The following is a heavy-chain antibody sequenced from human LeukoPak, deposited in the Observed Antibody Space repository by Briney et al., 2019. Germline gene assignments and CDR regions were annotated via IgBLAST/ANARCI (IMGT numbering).Heavy chain of an antibody. J-gene: IGHJ3*02. D-gene: IGHD1-26*01. V-gene: IGHV4-59*08. CDR1: GGSNY. CDR3: ASYSGSYHGAFDI. CDR2: IHYSGTT. Sequence: SETLSLTCTVSGGSNYWSWIRQSPGKGLEWIAYIHYSGTTNYNPSLKSRVTISVDTSKNQFSLKLSSVTAADTAVYYCASYSGSYHGAFDIWGQGTMVTVSS.